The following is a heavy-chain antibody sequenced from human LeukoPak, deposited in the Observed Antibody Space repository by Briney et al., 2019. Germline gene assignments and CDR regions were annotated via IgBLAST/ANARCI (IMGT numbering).Heavy chain of an antibody. CDR1: GGSISSYY. CDR3: ATQEMATIKSDY. CDR2: IYYSGST. J-gene: IGHJ4*02. V-gene: IGHV4-59*01. D-gene: IGHD5-24*01. Sequence: SETLSLTCTVSGGSISSYYWSWIRQPPGKGLEWIGYIYYSGSTNYNPSLKSRVTISVDTSKNQFSLKLSSVTAADTAVYYCATQEMATIKSDYWGQGTLVTVSS.